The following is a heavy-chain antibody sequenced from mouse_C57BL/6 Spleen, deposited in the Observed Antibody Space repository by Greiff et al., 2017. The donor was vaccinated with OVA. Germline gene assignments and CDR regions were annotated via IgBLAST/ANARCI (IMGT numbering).Heavy chain of an antibody. J-gene: IGHJ3*01. CDR3: ARGRDWFAY. CDR1: GYSITSGYD. V-gene: IGHV3-1*01. CDR2: ISYSGST. Sequence: VQLKQSGPGMVKPSQSLSLTCTVTGYSITSGYDWHWIRHFPGNKLEWMGYISYSGSTNYNPSLKSRISITHDTSKNHFFLKLNSVTTEDTATYYCARGRDWFAYWGQGTLVTVSA.